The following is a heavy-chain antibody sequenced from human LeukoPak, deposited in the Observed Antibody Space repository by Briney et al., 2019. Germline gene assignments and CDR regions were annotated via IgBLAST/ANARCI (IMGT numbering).Heavy chain of an antibody. CDR1: GGTFSSYA. D-gene: IGHD6-6*01. J-gene: IGHJ4*02. CDR2: IIPIFGTA. CDR3: ARDLVGYSSSSSFDY. V-gene: IGHV1-69*13. Sequence: SVKVSCKASGGTFSSYAISWVRQAPGQGLEWMGGIIPIFGTANYAQKFQGRVTITADESTSTAYMELSSLRSEDTAVYYCARDLVGYSSSSSFDYWGQGTLVTVSS.